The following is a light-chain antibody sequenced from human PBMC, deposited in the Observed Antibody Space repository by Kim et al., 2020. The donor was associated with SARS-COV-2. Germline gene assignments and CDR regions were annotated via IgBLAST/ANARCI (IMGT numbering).Light chain of an antibody. J-gene: IGLJ3*02. CDR2: KNN. Sequence: NSVHWYQQFPGTAPEVLIYKNNQRPAGVPDRFSGSKSGTAASLAISGLQSEDEGDYYCAGWDDILNAEVFGGGTKLTVL. CDR1: NS. CDR3: AGWDDILNAEV. V-gene: IGLV1-44*01.